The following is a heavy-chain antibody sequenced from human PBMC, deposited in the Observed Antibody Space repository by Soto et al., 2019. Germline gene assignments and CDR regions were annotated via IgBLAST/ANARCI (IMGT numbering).Heavy chain of an antibody. D-gene: IGHD3-10*01. CDR2: ISAYNGNT. CDR3: ARDAHYYGSGSYYGPDYYYYMDV. CDR1: GYTFTSYG. J-gene: IGHJ6*03. V-gene: IGHV1-18*01. Sequence: QVPLVQSGAEVKKPGASVKVSCKASGYTFTSYGISWVRQAPGQGLEWMGWISAYNGNTNYAQKLQGRVTMTTDTSTSTAYMELRSLRSDDTAVYYCARDAHYYGSGSYYGPDYYYYMDVWGKGTTVTVSS.